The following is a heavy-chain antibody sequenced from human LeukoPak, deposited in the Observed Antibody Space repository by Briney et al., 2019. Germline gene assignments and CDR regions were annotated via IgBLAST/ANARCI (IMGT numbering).Heavy chain of an antibody. J-gene: IGHJ4*02. CDR3: ARQGHRYNWKGFDI. V-gene: IGHV5-51*01. CDR2: IYACGSAT. Sequence: GESLKISCKASGYSFTSYWIGWVRQRPGEGLEWMGIIYACGSATSSSPSLQGEATISADKSITTAYLQWSSLKASDTAIYYCARQGHRYNWKGFDIRGQGTLVAVSS. CDR1: GYSFTSYW. D-gene: IGHD1-20*01.